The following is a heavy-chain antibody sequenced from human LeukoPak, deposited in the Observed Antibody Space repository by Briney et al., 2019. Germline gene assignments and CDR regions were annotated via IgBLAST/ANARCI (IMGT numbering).Heavy chain of an antibody. J-gene: IGHJ4*02. Sequence: PGGSLRPSCAASGLTFSGYSMNWVRQAPGKGLEWVAYLRSSGDTIYYADSVKGRFTISRDIAKNSLYLQMNSLRDEDTAVYYCARDPEALDYWGQGTLVTVSS. V-gene: IGHV3-48*02. CDR3: ARDPEALDY. CDR1: GLTFSGYS. CDR2: LRSSGDTI.